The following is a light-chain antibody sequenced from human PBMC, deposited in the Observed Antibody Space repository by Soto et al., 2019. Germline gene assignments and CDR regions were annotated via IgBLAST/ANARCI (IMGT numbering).Light chain of an antibody. V-gene: IGLV2-14*01. CDR1: SSDVGGYNY. J-gene: IGLJ2*01. Sequence: QSVLTQPASVSGSPGQSITISCTGTSSDVGGYNYVSWYQQHPGKAPKLIVYDVSNRPSGVSNRFSGSKSGNTASLTISRLQAEDEADYYCSSYTSSRTYVVFGGGTQLTVL. CDR2: DVS. CDR3: SSYTSSRTYVV.